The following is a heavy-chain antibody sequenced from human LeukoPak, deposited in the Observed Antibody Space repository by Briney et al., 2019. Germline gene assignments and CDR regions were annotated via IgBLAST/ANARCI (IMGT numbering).Heavy chain of an antibody. CDR3: AREGGSGYRYAFDI. V-gene: IGHV3-48*04. Sequence: GGSLRLSCAASGFTFSSYGMHWVRQAPGKGLEWVSYISSSGSTIYYADSVKGRFTISRDNAKNSLYLQMNSLRAEDTAVYYCAREGGSGYRYAFDIWGQGTMVTVSS. CDR1: GFTFSSYG. D-gene: IGHD3-22*01. J-gene: IGHJ3*02. CDR2: ISSSGSTI.